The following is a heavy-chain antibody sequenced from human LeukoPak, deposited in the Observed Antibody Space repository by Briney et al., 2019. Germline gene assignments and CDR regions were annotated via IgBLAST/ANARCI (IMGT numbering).Heavy chain of an antibody. Sequence: ASVKVSCKVSGYTLTELSMHWVRQAPGKGLEWMGGFDPEDGETIYAQKFQGRVTMTEDTSTDTAYMELSSLRSEDTAVYYCARDDSSGWSTGKPYYYYGMDVWGQGTTVTVSS. V-gene: IGHV1-24*01. D-gene: IGHD6-19*01. J-gene: IGHJ6*02. CDR3: ARDDSSGWSTGKPYYYYGMDV. CDR1: GYTLTELS. CDR2: FDPEDGET.